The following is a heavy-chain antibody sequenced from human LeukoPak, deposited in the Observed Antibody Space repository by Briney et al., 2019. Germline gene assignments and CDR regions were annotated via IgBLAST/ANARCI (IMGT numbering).Heavy chain of an antibody. J-gene: IGHJ1*01. Sequence: GASVKVSCKASGYTFSSYYMHWVRQAAGQGLEWMGIINPSGGSTSYAQKFQGRVTMTRDTSTSTVYMELSSLRSEDTAVYYCARDWYTQDYSSRSEGAEYFQHWGQGTLVTVSS. CDR1: GYTFSSYY. D-gene: IGHD6-13*01. CDR2: INPSGGST. V-gene: IGHV1-46*01. CDR3: ARDWYTQDYSSRSEGAEYFQH.